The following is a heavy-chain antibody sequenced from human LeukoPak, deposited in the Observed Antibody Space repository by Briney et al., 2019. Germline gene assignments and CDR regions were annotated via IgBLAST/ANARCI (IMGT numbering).Heavy chain of an antibody. Sequence: GGSLRLSCAASGFTFSSFGMHWVRQAPGKGLEWVAFIRYDGSNKYYADSVKGRFTISRDNSKNTLYLQMNSLRAEGTAVYYCAKVYSSSSNWFDPWGQGTLVTVSS. J-gene: IGHJ5*02. CDR2: IRYDGSNK. CDR3: AKVYSSSSNWFDP. V-gene: IGHV3-30*02. D-gene: IGHD6-13*01. CDR1: GFTFSSFG.